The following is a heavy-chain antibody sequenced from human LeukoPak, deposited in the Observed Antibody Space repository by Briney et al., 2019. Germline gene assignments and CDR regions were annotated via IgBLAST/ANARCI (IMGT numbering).Heavy chain of an antibody. V-gene: IGHV3-7*01. CDR1: GFTFSSYW. CDR3: VRGIEY. Sequence: GGSLRLSCAASGFTFSSYWMDWVRQASGKGLEWVANIKEDGSEIYYVDSVKGRFTISRDNAKNSLFLQMNSLRAEDTAVYYCVRGIEYWGQGTLVTVSS. CDR2: IKEDGSEI. J-gene: IGHJ4*02.